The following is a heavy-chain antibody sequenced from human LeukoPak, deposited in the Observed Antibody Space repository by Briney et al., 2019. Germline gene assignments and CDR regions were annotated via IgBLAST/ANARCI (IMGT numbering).Heavy chain of an antibody. Sequence: GGSLRLSCAASGFTFSSYAMHWVRQAPGKGLEWVAVISYDGSNKYYADSVKGRFTISRDNSKNTLYLQMNSLRAEDTAVYYCARVGRGYSYECYFDYWGQGTLVTVSS. V-gene: IGHV3-30*04. CDR3: ARVGRGYSYECYFDY. D-gene: IGHD5-18*01. J-gene: IGHJ4*02. CDR1: GFTFSSYA. CDR2: ISYDGSNK.